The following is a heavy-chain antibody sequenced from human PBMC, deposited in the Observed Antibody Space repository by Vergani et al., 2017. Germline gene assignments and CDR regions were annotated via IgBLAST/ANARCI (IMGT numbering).Heavy chain of an antibody. Sequence: QVQLVQSGAEVKKPGASVKVSCKASGYTFTSYDINWVRQATGQGLEWRGGIIPIFGTANYAQKFQCRVTSTADESASTAYMELSSLISEDTAVYYCARTPDSGYDQYIDYWGQGTLVTVSS. V-gene: IGHV1-69*01. D-gene: IGHD5-12*01. CDR1: GYTFTSYD. CDR2: IIPIFGTA. CDR3: ARTPDSGYDQYIDY. J-gene: IGHJ4*02.